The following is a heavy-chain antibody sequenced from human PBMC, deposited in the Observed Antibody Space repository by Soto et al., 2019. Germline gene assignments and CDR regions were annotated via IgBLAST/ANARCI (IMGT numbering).Heavy chain of an antibody. D-gene: IGHD6-13*01. CDR3: TRRKAAGHYYYYGMDV. V-gene: IGHV3-49*04. Sequence: PGWSLRLSCTASGFTFGEYAMSWVRQAPGKGLEWVGFIRSKAYGGTTEYAASVKGRFTISRDYSKRIAYLQMNSLKTEDTAVYYGTRRKAAGHYYYYGMDVWGQGTTVTVS. CDR2: IRSKAYGGTT. CDR1: GFTFGEYA. J-gene: IGHJ6*02.